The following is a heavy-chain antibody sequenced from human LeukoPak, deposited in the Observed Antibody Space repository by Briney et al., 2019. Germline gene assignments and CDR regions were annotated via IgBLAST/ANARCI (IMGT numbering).Heavy chain of an antibody. CDR1: GYSFTSYW. CDR3: ARLPYCGGDCYTPDY. V-gene: IGHV5-51*01. Sequence: GESLKISCKGPGYSFTSYWIGWVRQVPGKGLEWMGIIYPGDSDTRYSPSFQGQVTISADKSISTAYLQWSSLKASDTAMYYCARLPYCGGDCYTPDYWGQGTLVTVSS. D-gene: IGHD2-21*02. CDR2: IYPGDSDT. J-gene: IGHJ4*02.